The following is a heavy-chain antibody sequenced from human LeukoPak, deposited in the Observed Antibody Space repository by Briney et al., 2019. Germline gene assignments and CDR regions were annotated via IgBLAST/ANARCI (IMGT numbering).Heavy chain of an antibody. CDR2: LYSGGDT. D-gene: IGHD4/OR15-4a*01. Sequence: PGGSLRLSCAASGFSVSDSYMSWVRQAPGKGLEWVSILYSGGDTYYSASVRGRFTISRDNSRNTLDLQMDSLRAEDTAVYFCVRSVLSWGQGTRVTVSS. CDR1: GFSVSDSY. V-gene: IGHV3-53*01. CDR3: VRSVLS. J-gene: IGHJ5*02.